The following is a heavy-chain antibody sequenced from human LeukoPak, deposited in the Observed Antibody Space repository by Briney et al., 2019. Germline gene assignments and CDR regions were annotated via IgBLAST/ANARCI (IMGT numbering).Heavy chain of an antibody. CDR3: ARYDYDTHVDY. CDR2: ISSGGGTI. CDR1: GFTFSSYS. J-gene: IGHJ4*02. Sequence: GGSVRLSCAASGFTFSSYSMNWVRQAPGKGLEWVSYISSGGGTIYYADSVKGRFTISRDNDENSLYLEMNSLRGEDTAVYYCARYDYDTHVDYWGRGSLVTVSS. D-gene: IGHD4-17*01. V-gene: IGHV3-48*01.